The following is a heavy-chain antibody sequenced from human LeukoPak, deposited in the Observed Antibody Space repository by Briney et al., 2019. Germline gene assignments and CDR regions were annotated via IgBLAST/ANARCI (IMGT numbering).Heavy chain of an antibody. V-gene: IGHV3-7*01. J-gene: IGHJ4*02. D-gene: IGHD3-3*01. CDR2: IKQDGSEK. Sequence: GGSLRLSCAASGFTFSSYWMSWVRQAPGKGLEWVANIKQDGSEKYYVDSVKGRFTISRDNAKNSLYLQMNSLRAEDTAVYYCARVGYDFWSGYHIFVDYWGQRTLVTVSS. CDR3: ARVGYDFWSGYHIFVDY. CDR1: GFTFSSYW.